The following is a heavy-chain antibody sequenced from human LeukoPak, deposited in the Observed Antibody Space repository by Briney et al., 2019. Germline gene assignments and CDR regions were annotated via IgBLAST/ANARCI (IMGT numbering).Heavy chain of an antibody. CDR2: IIPILGIA. V-gene: IGHV1-69*04. CDR3: ASSPMGTYYYDSSGSFDY. D-gene: IGHD3-22*01. CDR1: GGTFSSYA. J-gene: IGHJ4*02. Sequence: GASVKVSCKASGGTFSSYAISWVRQAPGQGLEWMGRIIPILGIANYAQKFQGRVAITADKSTSTAYMELSSLRSEDTAVYYCASSPMGTYYYDSSGSFDYWGQGTLVTVSS.